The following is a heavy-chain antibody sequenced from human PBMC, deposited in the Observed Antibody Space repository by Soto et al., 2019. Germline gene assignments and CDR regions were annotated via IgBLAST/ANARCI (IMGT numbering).Heavy chain of an antibody. CDR2: IGAKGDAT. Sequence: GASVKVSCPASGFTFQNYVIHWVRQAPGKGLEYVSAIGAKGDATYADSVKGRFSISRDNSKNSLFLQMTNVTFEDTATYFCVKVDWYSVDCWGQGALVTVSS. CDR1: GFTFQNYV. CDR3: VKVDWYSVDC. J-gene: IGHJ4*02. D-gene: IGHD2-21*02. V-gene: IGHV3-64D*06.